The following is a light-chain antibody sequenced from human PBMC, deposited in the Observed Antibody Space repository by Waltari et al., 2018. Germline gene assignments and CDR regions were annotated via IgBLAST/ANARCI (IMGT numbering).Light chain of an antibody. CDR2: GAS. V-gene: IGKV3-20*01. Sequence: EIVLTQSPGPLSLSPGERATLSCRASQSVSSSYLAWYQQKPGQAPRLLIYGASSRATGIPDRFSGSGSGTDFTLTISRLEPEDFVVYYCQQYGSSPNTFGGGTKVEIK. CDR3: QQYGSSPNT. CDR1: QSVSSSY. J-gene: IGKJ4*01.